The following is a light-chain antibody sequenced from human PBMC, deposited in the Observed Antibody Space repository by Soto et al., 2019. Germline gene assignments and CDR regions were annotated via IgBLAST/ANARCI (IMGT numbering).Light chain of an antibody. Sequence: QTVVTQPPSASGTPGQRVTISCSGSRSNIGSNTVTWYQQLPGTAPKLLIYSTNQRPSGVPDRFSGSKSGTSASLAISGLQSEDEADYYCASWDDSLNGEVFGGGTKVTVL. V-gene: IGLV1-44*01. CDR1: RSNIGSNT. J-gene: IGLJ3*02. CDR2: STN. CDR3: ASWDDSLNGEV.